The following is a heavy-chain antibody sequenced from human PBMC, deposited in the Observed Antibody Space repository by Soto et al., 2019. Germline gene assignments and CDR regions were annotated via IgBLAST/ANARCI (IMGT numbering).Heavy chain of an antibody. CDR2: INHSGST. CDR1: GGSFSGYY. Sequence: PSETLSLTCAVYGGSFSGYYWSWIRQPPGKGLEWIGEINHSGSTNYNPSLKSRVTISVDTSKNQFSLKLSSVTAADTAVYYCARQYMVRVATFYYWGQGTLVTVSS. V-gene: IGHV4-34*01. D-gene: IGHD3-10*01. J-gene: IGHJ4*02. CDR3: ARQYMVRVATFYY.